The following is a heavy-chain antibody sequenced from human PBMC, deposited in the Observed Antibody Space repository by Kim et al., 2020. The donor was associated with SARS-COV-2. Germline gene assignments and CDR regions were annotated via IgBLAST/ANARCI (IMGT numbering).Heavy chain of an antibody. CDR1: GGSIISGGYY. CDR2: IYYSGST. D-gene: IGHD3-10*01. Sequence: SETLSLTCTVSGGSIISGGYYWSWIRQHPGKGLEWIGYIYYSGSTYYNPSLKSRVTISVDTSKNQFSLKLSSVTAADTAVYYCARDYRGSGSPPATRPQKGRWFDPWGQGTLVTVSS. CDR3: ARDYRGSGSPPATRPQKGRWFDP. V-gene: IGHV4-31*03. J-gene: IGHJ5*02.